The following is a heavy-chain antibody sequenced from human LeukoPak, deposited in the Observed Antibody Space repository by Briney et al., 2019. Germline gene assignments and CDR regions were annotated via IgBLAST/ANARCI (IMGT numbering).Heavy chain of an antibody. CDR2: IYYSGST. Sequence: SETLSLTCTVSGGSISSSYWSWIRQPPGKGLEWIGHIYYSGSTNFNPSLKSRVTLSLDTSKNQFSLKLISVAAADTAVYYCARGAGKYYFHGMDVWGQGTTVTVSS. CDR1: GGSISSSY. J-gene: IGHJ6*02. V-gene: IGHV4-59*01. CDR3: ARGAGKYYFHGMDV.